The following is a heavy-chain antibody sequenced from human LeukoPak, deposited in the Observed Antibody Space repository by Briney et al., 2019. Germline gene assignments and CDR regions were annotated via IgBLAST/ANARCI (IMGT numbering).Heavy chain of an antibody. V-gene: IGHV3-74*01. CDR2: INSDGSST. J-gene: IGHJ3*02. CDR1: GFTFSSYW. Sequence: QSGGSLRLSCAASGFTFSSYWMHWVRQAPGKGLVWVSRINSDGSSTSYADSVKGRFTISRDNAKNTLYLQMNSLRAEDTAVYYCARATGLPKRAFDIWGQGTMVTVSS. CDR3: ARATGLPKRAFDI. D-gene: IGHD1-14*01.